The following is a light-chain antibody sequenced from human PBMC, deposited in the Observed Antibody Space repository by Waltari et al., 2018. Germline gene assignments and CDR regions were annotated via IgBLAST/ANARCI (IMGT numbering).Light chain of an antibody. V-gene: IGLV1-51*01. CDR3: GTWDSSLSAWV. CDR2: ANK. J-gene: IGLJ3*02. Sequence: QSVLTQPPSVSAAPGQKVTISCSGSSANIENNYVSWYHHLPGTAPKVLIYANKRRPSGVPDRFTGAKSGASATLGISGLQTGDEADYSCGTWDSSLSAWVFGGGTKLTVL. CDR1: SANIENNY.